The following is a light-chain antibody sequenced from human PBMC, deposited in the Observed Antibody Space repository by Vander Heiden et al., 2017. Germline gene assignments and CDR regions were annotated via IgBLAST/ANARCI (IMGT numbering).Light chain of an antibody. CDR1: QGISSW. V-gene: IGKV1-5*01. J-gene: IGKJ1*01. CDR3: QQYNSYPWT. Sequence: DIQMTQSPSTLSASVGDRVTITCRASQGISSWLAWYQQKPGKAPKLLIYSASSLESGVPSRFSGSGSGTEFTLTISSLQPDDFATYYCQQYNSYPWTFGQGTRVEI. CDR2: SAS.